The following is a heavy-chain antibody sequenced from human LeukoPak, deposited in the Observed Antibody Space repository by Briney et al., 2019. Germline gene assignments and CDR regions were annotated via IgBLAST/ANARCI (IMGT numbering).Heavy chain of an antibody. D-gene: IGHD2-15*01. J-gene: IGHJ4*02. Sequence: ASVKVSCKASGYTFTSYYMHWVRQAPGQGLEGMGVINPSGDGTSYPQKFQGRVTMTRNVSTSTVYMDLSSLRPDDTAVYYCARTCCSETSKFDYWGQGSLVTVSS. CDR2: INPSGDGT. CDR3: ARTCCSETSKFDY. CDR1: GYTFTSYY. V-gene: IGHV1-46*01.